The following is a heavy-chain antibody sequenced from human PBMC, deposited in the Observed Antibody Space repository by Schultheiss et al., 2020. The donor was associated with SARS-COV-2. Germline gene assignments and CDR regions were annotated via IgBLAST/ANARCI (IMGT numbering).Heavy chain of an antibody. Sequence: GGSLRLSCAASGFTFSSYGMHWVRQAPGKGLEWVAVIWYDGSNKYYADSVKGRFTISRDNSKNTLYLQMNSLRDEDTAVYYCAKGGYTHSREGLDYWGQGTLVTVSS. CDR1: GFTFSSYG. D-gene: IGHD5-18*01. CDR2: IWYDGSNK. J-gene: IGHJ4*02. V-gene: IGHV3-33*06. CDR3: AKGGYTHSREGLDY.